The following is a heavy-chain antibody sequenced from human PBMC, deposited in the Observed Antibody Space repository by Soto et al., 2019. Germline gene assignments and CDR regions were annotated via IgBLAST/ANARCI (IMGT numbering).Heavy chain of an antibody. CDR1: GFTFSSYA. CDR2: ISGSGGST. J-gene: IGHJ4*02. Sequence: GGSLRLSCAASGFTFSSYAMSWVRQAPGKGLEWVSAISGSGGSTYYADSVKGRFTISRDNSKNTLYLQMNSLKTDDTAVYYCIRSPKGLISDYWGQGTLVTVSS. V-gene: IGHV3-23*01. D-gene: IGHD3-10*01. CDR3: IRSPKGLISDY.